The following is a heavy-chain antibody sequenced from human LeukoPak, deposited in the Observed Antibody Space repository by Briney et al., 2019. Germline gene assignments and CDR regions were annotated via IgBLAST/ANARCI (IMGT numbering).Heavy chain of an antibody. D-gene: IGHD3-22*01. Sequence: SETLSLTCTVSGDSIDSYHWSWIRHPAGRGLEWIGRIYTSGSTNYNPSLKSRVTMSVDTSKNQFSLKLSSVTAADTAVYYCAREPKAYYYDSSGYPYFDYWGQGTLVTVSS. CDR3: AREPKAYYYDSSGYPYFDY. J-gene: IGHJ4*02. CDR1: GDSIDSYH. CDR2: IYTSGST. V-gene: IGHV4-4*07.